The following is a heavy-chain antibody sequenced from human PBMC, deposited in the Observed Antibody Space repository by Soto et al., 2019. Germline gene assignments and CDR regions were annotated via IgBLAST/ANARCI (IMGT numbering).Heavy chain of an antibody. CDR2: ISGSGGST. J-gene: IGHJ3*02. Sequence: PGGSLRLSCAASGFTFSTYAMSWVRQAPGKGLEWVSAISGSGGSTYYADSVKGRFTISRDNSKNTLYLQMSSLRAEDTALYYCVKDRFYYDSSAYYYDAFDIWGQGTMVTVSS. CDR1: GFTFSTYA. CDR3: VKDRFYYDSSAYYYDAFDI. V-gene: IGHV3-23*01. D-gene: IGHD3-22*01.